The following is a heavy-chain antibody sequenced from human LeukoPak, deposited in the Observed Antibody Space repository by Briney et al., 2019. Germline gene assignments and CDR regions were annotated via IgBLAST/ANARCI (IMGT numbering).Heavy chain of an antibody. Sequence: GGSLRLSCAASGFTFSSYAMSWVRQAPGQGLEWVSVISGSGGSTYYADSVKGRFTISRDNSKNTLYLQMNSLRAEDTAVYYCAKDRTGTEAWYFDYWGQGTLVTVSS. V-gene: IGHV3-23*01. CDR1: GFTFSSYA. D-gene: IGHD1-1*01. J-gene: IGHJ4*02. CDR3: AKDRTGTEAWYFDY. CDR2: ISGSGGST.